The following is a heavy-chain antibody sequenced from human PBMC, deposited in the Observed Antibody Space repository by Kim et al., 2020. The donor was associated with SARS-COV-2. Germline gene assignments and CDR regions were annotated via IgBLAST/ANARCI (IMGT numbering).Heavy chain of an antibody. CDR2: IWYDGSNK. CDR3: AKDLPADSSGYGLDY. Sequence: GGSLRLSCAASGFTFSSYGMHWVRQAPGKGLEWVAVIWYDGSNKYYADSVKGRFTISRDNSKNTLYLQMNSLRAEDTAVYYCAKDLPADSSGYGLDYWGQGTLVTVSS. J-gene: IGHJ4*02. CDR1: GFTFSSYG. D-gene: IGHD3-22*01. V-gene: IGHV3-33*06.